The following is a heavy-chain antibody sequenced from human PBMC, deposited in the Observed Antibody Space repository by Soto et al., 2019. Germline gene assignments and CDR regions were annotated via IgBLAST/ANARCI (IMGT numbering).Heavy chain of an antibody. CDR1: GYTFSDYY. J-gene: IGHJ4*01. CDR2: INPDTGGT. CDR3: ARAAGRDGSSWYRGGYDY. Sequence: ASVKVSCKASGYTFSDYYIHWVRQAPGQGLEWMGWINPDTGGTDYKQKFQGWVTMTRDTSISTAYMELSSLKSDDTAVYYCARAAGRDGSSWYRGGYDYWG. D-gene: IGHD6-13*01. V-gene: IGHV1-2*04.